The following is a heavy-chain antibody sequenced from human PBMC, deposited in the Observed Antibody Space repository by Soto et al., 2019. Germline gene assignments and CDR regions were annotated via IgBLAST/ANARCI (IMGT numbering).Heavy chain of an antibody. D-gene: IGHD4-17*01. J-gene: IGHJ4*02. V-gene: IGHV4-59*08. CDR2: IYYSGST. CDR3: ARQRWPRHFDY. CDR1: GGSISSYY. Sequence: SETLSLTCTVSGGSISSYYWSWIRQPPGKGLEWIGYIYYSGSTNYNPSLKSRVTISVDTSKNQFSLKLSSVTAADTAVYYCARQRWPRHFDYWGQGTLVTVSS.